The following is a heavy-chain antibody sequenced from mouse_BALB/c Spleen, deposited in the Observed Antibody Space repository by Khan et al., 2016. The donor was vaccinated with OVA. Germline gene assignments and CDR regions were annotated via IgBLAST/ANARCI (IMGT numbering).Heavy chain of an antibody. D-gene: IGHD2-10*01. V-gene: IGHV2-6-7*01. CDR1: GFSLNSYG. Sequence: QVQLKQSGPGLVAPSQSLSITCTVSGFSLNSYGVNWVRQPPGKGLEWLGMIWGDGSTDYNSALKSRLSISKDKSKSQVFLKMNSLQTDDTAMYYGARAYYGNYREAMDYWGQGTSVTVSS. CDR2: IWGDGST. J-gene: IGHJ4*01. CDR3: ARAYYGNYREAMDY.